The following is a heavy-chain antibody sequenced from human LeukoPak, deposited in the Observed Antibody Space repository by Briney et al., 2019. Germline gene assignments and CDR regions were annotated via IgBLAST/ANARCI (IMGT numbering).Heavy chain of an antibody. CDR3: ARANYYYYYMDV. J-gene: IGHJ6*03. CDR2: IYYSGST. CDR1: GGSARSSSYY. D-gene: IGHD2-8*01. V-gene: IGHV4-39*07. Sequence: SETLSLTRTVSGGSARSSSYYWGWIRQPPGKGLEWIGSIYYSGSTYYNPSLKSRVTISVDTSKNQFSLKLSSVTAADTAVYYCARANYYYYYMDVWGKGTTVTVSS.